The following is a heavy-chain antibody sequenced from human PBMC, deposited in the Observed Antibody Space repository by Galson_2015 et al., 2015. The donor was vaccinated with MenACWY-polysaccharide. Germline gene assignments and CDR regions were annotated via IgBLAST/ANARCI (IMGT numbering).Heavy chain of an antibody. CDR2: ISSDGDDK. Sequence: SLRLSCAAAGFTFNIHTMHWVRQAPGKGLEWVALISSDGDDKYYADSVKGRFTISRDNHKNMVFLEVNSLRAEDTAVYYCVRDGGGGNGWFWVDLWGQGTRVTVSS. J-gene: IGHJ5*02. CDR3: VRDGGGGNGWFWVDL. D-gene: IGHD6-19*01. V-gene: IGHV3-30-3*01. CDR1: GFTFNIHT.